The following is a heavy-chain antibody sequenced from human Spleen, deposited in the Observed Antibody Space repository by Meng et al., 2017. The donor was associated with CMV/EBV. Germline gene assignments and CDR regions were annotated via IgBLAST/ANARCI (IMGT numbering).Heavy chain of an antibody. CDR2: VYFTGGT. V-gene: IGHV4-59*02. D-gene: IGHD4-17*01. CDR1: RGSVSSYY. J-gene: IGHJ4*02. Sequence: ESLKISCTVSRGSVSSYYWSWLRQTPGKGLEWIGYVYFTGGTNYKPSLNSRVTISIDTSKNQFSLRLNSVTAADTATYYCARDISEGTTTYYFDSWGQGILVTVSS. CDR3: ARDISEGTTTYYFDS.